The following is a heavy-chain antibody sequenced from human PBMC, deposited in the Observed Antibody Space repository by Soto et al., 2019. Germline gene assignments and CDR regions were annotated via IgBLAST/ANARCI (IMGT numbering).Heavy chain of an antibody. J-gene: IGHJ4*02. D-gene: IGHD3-10*01. CDR2: IHSSGNSI. CDR3: ARDGPLWSLDY. CDR1: GFVFNGFT. V-gene: IGHV3-21*01. Sequence: EVQLVESGGGPVKPGGSLRLSWTASGFVFNGFTMNWVRQAPGKGLEWVSSIHSSGNSISYADSVKGRFTMSRDNAKNSLFLQMTSLRDDDTAVYFCARDGPLWSLDYWGQGALVIVSS.